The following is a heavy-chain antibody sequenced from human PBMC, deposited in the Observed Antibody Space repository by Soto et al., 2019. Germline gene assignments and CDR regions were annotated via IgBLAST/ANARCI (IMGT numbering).Heavy chain of an antibody. D-gene: IGHD6-13*01. CDR1: GGTFSSYA. CDR2: IIPIFGTA. J-gene: IGHJ4*02. CDR3: ARDESAAAGTWDFDY. Sequence: QVPLVQSGAEVKKPGSSVKVSCKASGGTFSSYAISWVRQAPGQGLEWMGGIIPIFGTANYAQKFQGRVTITADESTSTAYMELSSLRSEDTPVYYCARDESAAAGTWDFDYWGQGTLVTVSS. V-gene: IGHV1-69*01.